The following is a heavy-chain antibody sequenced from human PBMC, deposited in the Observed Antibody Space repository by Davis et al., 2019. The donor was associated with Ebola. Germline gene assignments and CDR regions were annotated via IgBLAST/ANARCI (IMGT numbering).Heavy chain of an antibody. CDR2: IRSKAYGGTT. J-gene: IGHJ4*02. Sequence: GESLKISCTASGFTFGDYAMSWVRQAPGKGLEWVGFIRSKAYGGTTEYAASVKGRFTISRDDSKSIAYLQMNSLKTEDTAVYYCTRRQAIRGSVDGYWGQGTLVTVSS. D-gene: IGHD2-15*01. CDR3: TRRQAIRGSVDGY. V-gene: IGHV3-49*04. CDR1: GFTFGDYA.